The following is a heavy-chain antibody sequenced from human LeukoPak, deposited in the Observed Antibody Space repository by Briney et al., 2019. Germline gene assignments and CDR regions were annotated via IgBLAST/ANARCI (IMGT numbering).Heavy chain of an antibody. CDR2: IYTSGTT. CDR1: GTSISSYH. CDR3: ARGGCYPDS. Sequence: SETLSVTCTVSGTSISSYHWCWIRQPAGKRLEWIGRIYTSGTTNYNPSLYSRVTVSVDTSKNHFSLKLTAVTAADTAVYYCARGGCYPDSWGQGILLTVSS. J-gene: IGHJ5*01. D-gene: IGHD4/OR15-4a*01. V-gene: IGHV4-4*07.